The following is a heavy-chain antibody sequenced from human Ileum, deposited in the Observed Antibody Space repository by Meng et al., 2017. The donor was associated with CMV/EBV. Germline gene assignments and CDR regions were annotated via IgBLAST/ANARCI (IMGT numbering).Heavy chain of an antibody. V-gene: IGHV4-30-4*08. Sequence: VEPQGSGPGLVKPSQTLSLSCPVSGASISSGDYYWSWIRQPPGKGLEWIGYIFFSGNTYYNPSLNNRVIISIDTPRNQFSLKVDSVTAADTAVYYCARFRIAALGNLFDPWGHGTLVTVSS. D-gene: IGHD6-13*01. CDR3: ARFRIAALGNLFDP. J-gene: IGHJ5*02. CDR2: IFFSGNT. CDR1: GASISSGDYY.